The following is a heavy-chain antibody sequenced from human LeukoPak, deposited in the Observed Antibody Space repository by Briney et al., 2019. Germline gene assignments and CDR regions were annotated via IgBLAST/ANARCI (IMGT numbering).Heavy chain of an antibody. CDR1: GLTVSSNY. CDR2: IYNGDMT. V-gene: IGHV3-66*01. D-gene: IGHD5/OR15-5a*01. CDR3: ARSEGGVYVWYFDL. Sequence: GGSLRLSCAASGLTVSSNYMSWVRQAPGKGLEWLSVIYNGDMTYYADSVKGRFTISRDNSKNTLYLQMNNLRAEDTAVYYCARSEGGVYVWYFDLWGRGTLVTVSS. J-gene: IGHJ2*01.